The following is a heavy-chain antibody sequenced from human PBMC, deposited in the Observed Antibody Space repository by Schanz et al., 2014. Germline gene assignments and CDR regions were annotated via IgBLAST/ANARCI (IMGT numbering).Heavy chain of an antibody. CDR3: ATGSAEPGNFGAGYFVH. V-gene: IGHV3-30*02. Sequence: QVQLVESGGGVVQPGGSLRLSCAASGFTFSFYGMHWVRQAPGKGLEWVAFIWSDGSNENYADSVRGRFTISRDNSKNNLYLHMDSLKAEDTATYYCATGSAEPGNFGAGYFVHWGQGTPVTVTS. J-gene: IGHJ1*01. CDR1: GFTFSFYG. D-gene: IGHD6-13*01. CDR2: IWSDGSNE.